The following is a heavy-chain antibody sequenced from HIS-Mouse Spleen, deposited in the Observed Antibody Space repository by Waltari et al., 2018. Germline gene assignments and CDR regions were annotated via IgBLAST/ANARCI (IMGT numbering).Heavy chain of an antibody. V-gene: IGHV1-2*02. CDR2: INPNSGGT. Sequence: QVQLVQSGAEVKKPGASVKVSCKASGYTFTGYYMHWVRQAPGQGLEWMGWINPNSGGTNYAQKFHGRGPMTRDTSNSTAYMELSRLRSDDTAVYYCARGRYSSSWYYFDYWGQRTLVTVSS. CDR1: GYTFTGYY. CDR3: ARGRYSSSWYYFDY. J-gene: IGHJ4*02. D-gene: IGHD6-13*01.